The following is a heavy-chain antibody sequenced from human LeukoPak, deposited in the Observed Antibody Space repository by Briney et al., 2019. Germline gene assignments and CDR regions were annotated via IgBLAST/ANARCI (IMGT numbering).Heavy chain of an antibody. CDR1: GFTFSTYW. CDR2: INSDAGST. CDR3: ARDYYASGSPNDY. J-gene: IGHJ4*02. D-gene: IGHD3-10*01. V-gene: IGHV3-74*01. Sequence: GGSLRLSCAASGFTFSTYWMHWVRQAPGKGLVWLSRINSDAGSTSCADSVKGRFTISRDNAKNTLYLQMNSLRAEDTAVYYCARDYYASGSPNDYWGQGTLVTVSS.